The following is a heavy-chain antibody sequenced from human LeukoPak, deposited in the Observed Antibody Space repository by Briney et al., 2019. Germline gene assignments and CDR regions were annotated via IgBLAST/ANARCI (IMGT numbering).Heavy chain of an antibody. Sequence: PSETLSLTCTVSGGSISSGSYYWSWIRQPAGKGLEWIGRIYTSGSTSYNPSLKSRVTISVDTSKNQFSLTLSSVTAADTAVYYCARQKGYYDYVWGSYRSGFDYWGQGTLVTVSS. V-gene: IGHV4-61*02. CDR2: IYTSGST. J-gene: IGHJ4*02. CDR3: ARQKGYYDYVWGSYRSGFDY. CDR1: GGSISSGSYY. D-gene: IGHD3-16*02.